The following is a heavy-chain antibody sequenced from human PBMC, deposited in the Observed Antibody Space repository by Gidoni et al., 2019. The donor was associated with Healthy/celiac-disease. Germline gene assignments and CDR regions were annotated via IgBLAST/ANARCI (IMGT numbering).Heavy chain of an antibody. Sequence: EVQLVESGGGLVQPGGSLRLSCAASGFTFSSYAMHWVRQAPGKGLEYVSSISSNGGSTYYANSVKGRFTISRDNSKNTLYLQMGSLRAEDMAVYYCARGACDSSGCGWFDPWGQGTLVTVSS. CDR2: ISSNGGST. J-gene: IGHJ5*02. D-gene: IGHD6-19*01. V-gene: IGHV3-64*01. CDR1: GFTFSSYA. CDR3: ARGACDSSGCGWFDP.